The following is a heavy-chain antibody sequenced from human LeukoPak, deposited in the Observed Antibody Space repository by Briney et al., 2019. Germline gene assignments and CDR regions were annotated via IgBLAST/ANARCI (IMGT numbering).Heavy chain of an antibody. CDR2: IYPGDSDT. D-gene: IGHD2-2*01. J-gene: IGHJ6*02. CDR3: ARYCSSTSCYAYYGMDV. Sequence: GESLKISCKGSGYSFTSYWIAWVRQMPGKGLEWMGIIYPGDSDTRYSPSFQGQAPISAHQSITTAYLQWSSLKASDTAMYYCARYCSSTSCYAYYGMDVWGQGTTVTVSS. CDR1: GYSFTSYW. V-gene: IGHV5-51*01.